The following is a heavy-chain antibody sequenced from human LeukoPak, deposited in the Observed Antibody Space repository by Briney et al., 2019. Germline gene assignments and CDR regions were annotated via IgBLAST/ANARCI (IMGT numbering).Heavy chain of an antibody. CDR2: IYPGGSDT. V-gene: IGHV5-51*01. CDR3: ARQSDYWSGWYDP. D-gene: IGHD4-17*01. CDR1: GYSFTSYW. Sequence: GESLKISCKGSGYSFTSYWIGWVRQMPGKGLEWMGIIYPGGSDTRYSPSSQGQVTISADKSISTAYLQWSSLKASDTAMYYCARQSDYWSGWYDPWGQGTLVTVSS. J-gene: IGHJ5*02.